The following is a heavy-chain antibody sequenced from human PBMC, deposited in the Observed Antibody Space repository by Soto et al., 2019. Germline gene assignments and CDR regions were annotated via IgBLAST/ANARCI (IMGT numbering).Heavy chain of an antibody. CDR3: ARAPLSYCSGGSCYSYYYMDV. D-gene: IGHD2-15*01. J-gene: IGHJ6*03. Sequence: QVQLVESGGGVVQPGRSLRLSCAASGFTFSSYGMHWVRQAPGKGLEWVAVIWYDGSNKYYADSVKGRFTISRDNSKNTLYLQMNSLRAEDTAVYYCARAPLSYCSGGSCYSYYYMDVWGKGTTVTVSS. V-gene: IGHV3-33*01. CDR2: IWYDGSNK. CDR1: GFTFSSYG.